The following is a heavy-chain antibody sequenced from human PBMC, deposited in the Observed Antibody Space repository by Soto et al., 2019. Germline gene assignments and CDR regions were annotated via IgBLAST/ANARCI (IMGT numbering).Heavy chain of an antibody. D-gene: IGHD6-13*01. Sequence: GGSLRLSCAASGFTFSSYAMSWVRQAPGKGLEWVSAISGSGGSTYYADSVKGRFTISRDNSKNTLYLQMNSLRAEDTAAYYCAKSYSSSSWYPGYWGQGTLVTVSS. CDR3: AKSYSSSSWYPGY. CDR2: ISGSGGST. CDR1: GFTFSSYA. V-gene: IGHV3-23*01. J-gene: IGHJ4*02.